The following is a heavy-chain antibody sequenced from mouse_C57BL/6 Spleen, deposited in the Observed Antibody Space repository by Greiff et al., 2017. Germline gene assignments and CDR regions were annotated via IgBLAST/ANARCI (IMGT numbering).Heavy chain of an antibody. J-gene: IGHJ2*01. CDR3: ARIAINWDGENYFDY. V-gene: IGHV8-8*01. CDR1: GFSLSTFGMG. Sequence: QVTLKESGPGILQPSQTLSLTCSFSGFSLSTFGMGVGWIRQPSGKGLEWLAHIWWDADKYYNPALKSRLTISKDTSKNQVFLTIANVDTADTATYYCARIAINWDGENYFDYWGQGTTLTVSS. D-gene: IGHD4-1*02. CDR2: IWWDADK.